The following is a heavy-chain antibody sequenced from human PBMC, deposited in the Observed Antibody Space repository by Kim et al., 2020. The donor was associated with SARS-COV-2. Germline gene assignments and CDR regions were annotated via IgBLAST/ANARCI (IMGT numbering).Heavy chain of an antibody. J-gene: IGHJ4*02. Sequence: NYAQKFQGRVTMTRDTSISTAYMELSRLRSDDTAVYYCARGELELLAFDYWGQGTLVTVSS. D-gene: IGHD1-7*01. CDR3: ARGELELLAFDY. V-gene: IGHV1-2*02.